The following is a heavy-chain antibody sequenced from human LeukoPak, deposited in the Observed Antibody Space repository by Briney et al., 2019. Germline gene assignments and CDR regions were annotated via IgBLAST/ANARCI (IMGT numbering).Heavy chain of an antibody. CDR3: ARDGRFGSGAMGFFDY. Sequence: PGGSLRLSCTASGFRFDNFAMQWVRQAPGKALVWVSVVSANGINKYYGDSLRGRFTVSRDNSNDTVYLQINSVRHEDTAVYYCARDGRFGSGAMGFFDYWGQGALVTVSS. J-gene: IGHJ4*02. CDR2: VSANGINK. V-gene: IGHV3-30*04. CDR1: GFRFDNFA. D-gene: IGHD3-3*01.